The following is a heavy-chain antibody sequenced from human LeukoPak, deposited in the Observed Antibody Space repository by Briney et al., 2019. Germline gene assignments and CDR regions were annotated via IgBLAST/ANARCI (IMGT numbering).Heavy chain of an antibody. V-gene: IGHV1-18*01. J-gene: IGHJ4*02. Sequence: ASVKVSCKTSGYTFTTYGISWVRQAPGQGLEWMGWSSPNNGNRNYAQKFQGRVIMTTDTSTATAYMELRSLRSDDTAVYYCARGYYCTHGVCYGGDFDNWGQGTLVTVSS. CDR2: SSPNNGNR. CDR1: GYTFTTYG. D-gene: IGHD2-8*01. CDR3: ARGYYCTHGVCYGGDFDN.